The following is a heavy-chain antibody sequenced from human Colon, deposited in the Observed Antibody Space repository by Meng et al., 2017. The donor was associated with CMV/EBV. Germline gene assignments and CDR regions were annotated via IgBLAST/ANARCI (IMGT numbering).Heavy chain of an antibody. Sequence: GGSLRLSCAASGFGFSGYWMHWARQAPGKGLVWISRINNDGTNTIYADSVKGRFTISRDNAKNTLYLQMNTLRAEDTAVYYCAKPRRTIFGVVPSPPDYWGQGTLVTVSS. D-gene: IGHD3-3*01. CDR1: GFGFSGYW. CDR3: AKPRRTIFGVVPSPPDY. CDR2: INNDGTNT. V-gene: IGHV3-74*01. J-gene: IGHJ4*02.